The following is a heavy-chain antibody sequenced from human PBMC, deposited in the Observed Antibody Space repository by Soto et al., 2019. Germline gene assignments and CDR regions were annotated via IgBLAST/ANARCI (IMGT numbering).Heavy chain of an antibody. V-gene: IGHV3-30-3*01. D-gene: IGHD3-22*01. CDR2: ISYDGSNK. J-gene: IGHJ4*02. CDR3: ASSPAYYYDSSGYPLFDY. CDR1: GFTFSSYA. Sequence: PGGSLRLSCAASGFTFSSYAMHWVRQAPGKGLEWVAVISYDGSNKYYADSVKGRFTISRDNSKNTLYLQMNSLRAEDTAVYYCASSPAYYYDSSGYPLFDYWGQGTLVTVSS.